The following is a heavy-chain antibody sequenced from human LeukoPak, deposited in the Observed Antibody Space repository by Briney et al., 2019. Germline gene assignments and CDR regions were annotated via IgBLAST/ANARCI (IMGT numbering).Heavy chain of an antibody. CDR2: IKQDGSEK. CDR1: GFTFSSYW. D-gene: IGHD1-26*01. Sequence: GGSLRLSCAASGFTFSSYWMSWVRQAPGKGLEWVANIKQDGSEKYYVDSVKGRFTISRDNAKNSLYLQMNSLRAEDTAVYYCARQYSGSLLFFEYWGQGSLVTVSS. CDR3: ARQYSGSLLFFEY. J-gene: IGHJ4*02. V-gene: IGHV3-7*01.